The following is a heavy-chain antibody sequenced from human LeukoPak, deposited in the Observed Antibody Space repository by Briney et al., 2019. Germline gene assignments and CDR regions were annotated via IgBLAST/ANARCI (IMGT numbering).Heavy chain of an antibody. CDR3: ARGCNYYDSSGYCAFDI. V-gene: IGHV1-2*02. Sequence: ASVKVSCKASGYTFTGYYMHWVRQAPGQGLEWMGWINPNSGGTNYAQKFQGRVTMTRDTSISTAYMELSRLRSDGTAVYYCARGCNYYDSSGYCAFDIWGQGTMVTVSS. J-gene: IGHJ3*02. CDR2: INPNSGGT. CDR1: GYTFTGYY. D-gene: IGHD3-22*01.